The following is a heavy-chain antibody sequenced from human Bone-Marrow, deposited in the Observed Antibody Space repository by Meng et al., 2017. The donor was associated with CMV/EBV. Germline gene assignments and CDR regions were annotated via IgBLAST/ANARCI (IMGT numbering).Heavy chain of an antibody. V-gene: IGHV3-21*01. CDR3: ARDPQTGGTSGIHYNEDFGPLLDY. J-gene: IGHJ4*02. Sequence: YADSMKGRFTISRDNAKNSLYLQMNSLRVEDTAVYYCARDPQTGGTSGIHYNEDFGPLLDYWGPGTLVTVSS. D-gene: IGHD3-10*01.